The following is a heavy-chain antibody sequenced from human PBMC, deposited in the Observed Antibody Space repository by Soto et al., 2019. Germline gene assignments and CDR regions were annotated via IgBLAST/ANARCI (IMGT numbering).Heavy chain of an antibody. CDR1: GYTLTELS. J-gene: IGHJ4*02. D-gene: IGHD5-12*01. Sequence: ASVKVSCKVSGYTLTELSMHWVRQAPGKGLEWMGGFDPEDGETIYAQKFQGRVTMTEDTSTDTAYMELSSLRSEDTAVYYCATDRPGYSGYDWDYWGQGTLVTVSS. CDR3: ATDRPGYSGYDWDY. CDR2: FDPEDGET. V-gene: IGHV1-24*01.